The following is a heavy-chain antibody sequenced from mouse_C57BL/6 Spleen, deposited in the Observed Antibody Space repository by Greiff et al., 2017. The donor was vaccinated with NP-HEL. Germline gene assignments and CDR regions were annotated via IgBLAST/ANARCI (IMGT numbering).Heavy chain of an antibody. D-gene: IGHD2-2*01. CDR3: SRSMVTTSYWYFDV. CDR2: IYWDDDK. CDR1: GFSLSTSGMG. V-gene: IGHV8-12*01. Sequence: QVTLKESGPGILQSSQTLSLTCSFSGFSLSTSGMGVSWIRQPSGKGLEWLAHIYWDDDKRYNPSLKSRLTISKDTSRKQVFLKITSVDTADTATYYCSRSMVTTSYWYFDVWGTGTTLTVSS. J-gene: IGHJ1*03.